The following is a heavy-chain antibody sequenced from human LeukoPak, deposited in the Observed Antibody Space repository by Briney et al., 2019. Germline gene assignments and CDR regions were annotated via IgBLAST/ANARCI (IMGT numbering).Heavy chain of an antibody. CDR2: LYGGGTT. V-gene: IGHV3-53*01. CDR1: GVTVSSNY. CDR3: VREDYYYDNSAYHWFDP. D-gene: IGHD3-22*01. Sequence: PGGSLRLSCAVFGVTVSSNYMSWVRQAPGKGLEWVSVLYGGGTTYYADSVKGRFTISRDNAKNSLYLQMNSLRAEDTAVYYCVREDYYYDNSAYHWFDPWGQGTLVTVSS. J-gene: IGHJ5*02.